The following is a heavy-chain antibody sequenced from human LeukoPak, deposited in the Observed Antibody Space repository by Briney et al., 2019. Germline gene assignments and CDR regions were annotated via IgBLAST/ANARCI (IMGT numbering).Heavy chain of an antibody. Sequence: GGSLRLSCAASGFTFSSYAMSWVRQAPGKGLEWVPAISGSGGSTYYADSVKGRFTISRDNSKNTLYLQMNSLRAEDTAVYYCAKEGRGGSRAEVDYWGQGTLVTVSS. CDR3: AKEGRGGSRAEVDY. V-gene: IGHV3-23*01. D-gene: IGHD2-15*01. CDR2: ISGSGGST. J-gene: IGHJ4*02. CDR1: GFTFSSYA.